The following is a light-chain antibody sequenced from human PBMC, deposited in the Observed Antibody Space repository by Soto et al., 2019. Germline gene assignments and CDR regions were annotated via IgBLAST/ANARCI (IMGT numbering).Light chain of an antibody. CDR3: AAWDDNLSGLYV. J-gene: IGLJ1*01. Sequence: QAVVTQSPSASGTPGQRVTISCSGSASTIGRNYVYWYQQLPGTAPKLLIYRNSQRPSGVPDRFSGSKSGTSASLAISGLRSEDEADYYCAAWDDNLSGLYVFGDGTQVTVL. V-gene: IGLV1-47*01. CDR2: RNS. CDR1: ASTIGRNY.